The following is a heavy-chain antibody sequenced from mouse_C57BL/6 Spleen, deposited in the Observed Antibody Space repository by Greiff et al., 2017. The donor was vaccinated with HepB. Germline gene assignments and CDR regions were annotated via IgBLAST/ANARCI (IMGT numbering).Heavy chain of an antibody. CDR2: INPNNGGT. D-gene: IGHD4-1*01. J-gene: IGHJ2*01. CDR1: GYTFTDYN. V-gene: IGHV1-18*01. CDR3: ARRLTGLLDY. Sequence: EVHLVESGPELVKPGASVKIPCKASGYTFTDYNMDWVKQSHGKSLEWIGDINPNNGGTIYNQKFKGKATLTVDKSSSTAYMELRSLTSEDTAVYYCARRLTGLLDYWGQGTTLTVSS.